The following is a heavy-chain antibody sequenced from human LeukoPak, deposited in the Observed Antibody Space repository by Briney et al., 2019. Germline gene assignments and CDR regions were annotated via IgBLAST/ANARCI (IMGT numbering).Heavy chain of an antibody. CDR2: ISGDGDST. Sequence: GGSLRLSCAASGFTFDDYAMHWGRQAPGKGLGWVSLISGDGDSTYYADSVKGRFTISRDNSKNSLYLQMNSLRTEDTALFYCAKDKYSYGYNFDYWGQGTLVTVSS. D-gene: IGHD5-18*01. CDR3: AKDKYSYGYNFDY. J-gene: IGHJ4*02. CDR1: GFTFDDYA. V-gene: IGHV3-43*02.